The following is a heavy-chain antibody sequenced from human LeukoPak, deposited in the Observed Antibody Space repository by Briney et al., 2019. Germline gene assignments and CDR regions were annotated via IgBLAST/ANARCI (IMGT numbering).Heavy chain of an antibody. CDR3: ARNNYYDSSGPFDY. V-gene: IGHV4-34*01. J-gene: IGHJ4*02. CDR1: GGSFSGYY. D-gene: IGHD3-22*01. Sequence: PSETLSLTCAVYGGSFSGYYWSWIRQPPGKGLEWIGYIYHSGSTYYNPSLKSRVTISVDRSKNQFSLKLSSVTAADTAVYYCARNNYYDSSGPFDYWGQGTLVTVSS. CDR2: IYHSGST.